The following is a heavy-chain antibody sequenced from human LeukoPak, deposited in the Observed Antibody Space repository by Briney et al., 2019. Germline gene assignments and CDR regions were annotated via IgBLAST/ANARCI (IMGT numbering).Heavy chain of an antibody. J-gene: IGHJ6*03. CDR3: ARLRYDFFYYMDV. D-gene: IGHD3-3*01. Sequence: SETLSLTCAVYGGSFSGYYWSWIRQPPGKGLEWIGEINHSGSTNYNPSLKSRVTISVDTSKNQFSLKLSSVTAADTAVYYCARLRYDFFYYMDVWGKGTTVTVSS. CDR2: INHSGST. V-gene: IGHV4-34*01. CDR1: GGSFSGYY.